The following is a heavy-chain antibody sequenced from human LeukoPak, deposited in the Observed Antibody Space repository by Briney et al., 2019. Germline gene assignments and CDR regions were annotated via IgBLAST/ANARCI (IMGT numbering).Heavy chain of an antibody. V-gene: IGHV4-61*01. CDR1: GYSISSGYY. J-gene: IGHJ4*02. Sequence: SETLSLTCTVSGYSISSGYYWGWIRQPPGKGLEWIGYIYYSGSTNYNPSLKSRVTISVDTSKNQFSLKLSSVTAADTAVYYCARVYSSGLRTFDYWGQGTLVTVSS. CDR3: ARVYSSGLRTFDY. CDR2: IYYSGST. D-gene: IGHD6-19*01.